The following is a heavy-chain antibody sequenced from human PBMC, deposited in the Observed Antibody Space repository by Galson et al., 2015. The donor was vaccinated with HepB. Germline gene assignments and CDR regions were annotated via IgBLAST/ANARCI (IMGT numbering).Heavy chain of an antibody. CDR2: ISDDGSEK. V-gene: IGHV3-30*03. CDR1: GFTFRSYG. Sequence: SLRLSCAASGFTFRSYGMHWVRQAPGKGLESVALISDDGSEKYYADSVKGRFTVSRDNAKNTVYLQMNSLRAEDTALYHCARSYDSGTYTLFYFDYWGQGTLVTVSS. CDR3: ARSYDSGTYTLFYFDY. J-gene: IGHJ4*02. D-gene: IGHD3-22*01.